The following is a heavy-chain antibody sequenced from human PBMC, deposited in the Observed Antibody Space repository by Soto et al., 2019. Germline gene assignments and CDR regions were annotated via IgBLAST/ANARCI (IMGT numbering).Heavy chain of an antibody. D-gene: IGHD2-2*01. CDR3: ARRNQPGYYYYGMDV. Sequence: PGESLKISCKGSGYSFTSYWIGWVRQMPGKGLEWMGIIYPGDSDTRYSPSFQGQVTISADKSISTAYLQWSSLKASDTAIYYCARRNQPGYYYYGMDVWGQGTTVTVSS. J-gene: IGHJ6*02. CDR1: GYSFTSYW. V-gene: IGHV5-51*01. CDR2: IYPGDSDT.